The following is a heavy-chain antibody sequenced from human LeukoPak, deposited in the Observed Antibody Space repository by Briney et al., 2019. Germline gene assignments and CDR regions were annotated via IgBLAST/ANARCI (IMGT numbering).Heavy chain of an antibody. D-gene: IGHD3-22*01. CDR2: IHYTGST. Sequence: PSETLSLTCAVSGGSISSISSNNWAWIRQPPGKGLELIAAIHYTGSTYYNPSFMSRVTISVDTSKNQFSLKLSSVTAADTAVYYCARAPGMYYYDSSGYYFDYWGQGTLVTVSS. CDR1: GGSISSISSNN. V-gene: IGHV4-39*07. J-gene: IGHJ4*02. CDR3: ARAPGMYYYDSSGYYFDY.